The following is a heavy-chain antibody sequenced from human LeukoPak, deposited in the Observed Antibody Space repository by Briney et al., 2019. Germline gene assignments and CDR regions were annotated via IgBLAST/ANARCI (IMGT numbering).Heavy chain of an antibody. CDR1: GFIFSHYG. J-gene: IGHJ2*01. V-gene: IGHV3-30*02. CDR3: VVVMVPAALWQFDL. CDR2: IRPDANKK. Sequence: GGSLRLSCVTSGFIFSHYGFHWVRQAPGKGLEWVALIRPDANKKSYPDSVKGRFTVSRDNSENTVYLQMNSLRAEDTAIYYCVVVMVPAALWQFDLWGRGTQVTVSS. D-gene: IGHD2-2*01.